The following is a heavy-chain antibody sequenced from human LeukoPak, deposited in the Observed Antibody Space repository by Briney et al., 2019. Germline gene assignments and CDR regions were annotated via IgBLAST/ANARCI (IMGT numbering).Heavy chain of an antibody. CDR3: ARKHRWNGLYFDY. J-gene: IGHJ4*02. CDR2: IHYSGST. Sequence: SDTLSLTCAVSGYSISSSNWWGWVRQPPGKGLEWIGYIHYSGSTCYNPSLMSRVTMSVDTSKNLFSLKLSSVTAVDTAVYYCARKHRWNGLYFDYWGQGTLVTVSS. D-gene: IGHD1-1*01. V-gene: IGHV4-28*01. CDR1: GYSISSSNW.